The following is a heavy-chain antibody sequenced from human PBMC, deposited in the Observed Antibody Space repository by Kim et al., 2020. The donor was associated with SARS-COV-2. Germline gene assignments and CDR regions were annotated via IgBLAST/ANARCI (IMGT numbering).Heavy chain of an antibody. CDR3: ARVPHRIDYMDV. V-gene: IGHV1-8*01. CDR1: GYTFTSYD. CDR2: MNPNSGNT. Sequence: ASVKVSCKASGYTFTSYDINWVRQATGQGLEWMGWMNPNSGNTGYAQKFQGRVTMTRNTSISTAYMELSSLRSEDTAVYYCARVPHRIDYMDVWGKGTTVTVSS. J-gene: IGHJ6*03.